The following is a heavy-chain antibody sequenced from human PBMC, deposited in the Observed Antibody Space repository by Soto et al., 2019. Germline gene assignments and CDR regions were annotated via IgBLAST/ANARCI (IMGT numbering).Heavy chain of an antibody. J-gene: IGHJ6*02. CDR1: GGSISSGGYY. CDR3: ARDGVGHYYCSGSYRGMDV. V-gene: IGHV4-31*03. CDR2: ICYSWST. D-gene: IGHD3-10*01. Sequence: QVQLQESGPGLVKPSQTLSLTCTVSGGSISSGGYYWSWIRPHPGQGLEWIGYICYSWSTYYNPSLKSRVTISVDTSKVQFSLKLSSVTAADMAVYYWARDGVGHYYCSGSYRGMDVWGQGTPVTVSS.